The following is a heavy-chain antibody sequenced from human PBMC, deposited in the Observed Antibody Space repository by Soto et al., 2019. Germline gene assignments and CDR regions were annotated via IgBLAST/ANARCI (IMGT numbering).Heavy chain of an antibody. D-gene: IGHD3-9*01. V-gene: IGHV3-74*01. J-gene: IGHJ5*02. Sequence: GGSLRLSCAASGFTFSSYWMHWLRQAPGKGLVWVSRINSDGSSTSYADSVKVRFTISRDNAKNTLYLQMNSLRAEDTAVYYCARDFSGDYDIANNWFDPWGQGTLVTVPS. CDR1: GFTFSSYW. CDR2: INSDGSST. CDR3: ARDFSGDYDIANNWFDP.